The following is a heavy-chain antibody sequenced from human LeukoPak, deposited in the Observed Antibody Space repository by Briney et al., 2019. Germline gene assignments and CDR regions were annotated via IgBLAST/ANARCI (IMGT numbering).Heavy chain of an antibody. CDR1: GFSFSSYN. Sequence: PGGSLRLSCAASGFSFSSYNMNWVRQTPGKGLEWVSSISGDSTDIYYADSLMGRSTISRDNAKNSLYLQINSLRAEDTAVYYCARTRGVDYWGQGTLVTVSS. CDR2: ISGDSTDI. V-gene: IGHV3-21*01. J-gene: IGHJ4*02. CDR3: ARTRGVDY.